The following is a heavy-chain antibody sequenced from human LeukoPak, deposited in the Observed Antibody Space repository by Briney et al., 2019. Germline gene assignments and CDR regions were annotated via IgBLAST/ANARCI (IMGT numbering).Heavy chain of an antibody. CDR3: AELGITMIGGV. J-gene: IGHJ6*04. D-gene: IGHD3-10*02. CDR2: ISSSGSTI. V-gene: IGHV3-48*04. CDR1: GFTFSSYS. Sequence: GGSLRLSCAASGFTFSSYSMNWVRQAPGKELEWVSYISSSGSTIYYADSVKGRFTISRDNAKNSLYLQMNSLRAEDTAVYYCAELGITMIGGVWGKGTTVTISS.